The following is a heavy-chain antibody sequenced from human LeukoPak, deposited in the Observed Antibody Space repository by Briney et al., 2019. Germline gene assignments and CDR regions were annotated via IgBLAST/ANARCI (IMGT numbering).Heavy chain of an antibody. CDR2: INPSGGST. CDR1: GYTFTSYY. Sequence: GASVKVSCKASGYTFTSYYMHWVRQAPGQGLEWMGIINPSGGSTSYAQKFQGRVTMTRDMSTSTVYMELSSLRSEDTAVYYCARDPENYSGSYLRAVDYWGQGTLVTVSS. V-gene: IGHV1-46*01. CDR3: ARDPENYSGSYLRAVDY. J-gene: IGHJ4*02. D-gene: IGHD1-26*01.